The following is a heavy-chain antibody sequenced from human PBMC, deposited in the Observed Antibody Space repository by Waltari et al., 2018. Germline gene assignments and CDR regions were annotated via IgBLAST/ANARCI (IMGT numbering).Heavy chain of an antibody. J-gene: IGHJ3*01. Sequence: QLQLQESGPRLVRPSETLSLICRVSGVSITSNRHYWAWIRQSPGQGLEWVGTVSYSGPTYSSPSLKSRVSVSRDTSRNQVSLILGSVTAADMAVYYCATYIGASVGTAAFDVWGQGTMVTVSS. CDR1: GVSITSNRHY. CDR3: ATYIGASVGTAAFDV. V-gene: IGHV4-39*01. CDR2: VSYSGPT. D-gene: IGHD5-12*01.